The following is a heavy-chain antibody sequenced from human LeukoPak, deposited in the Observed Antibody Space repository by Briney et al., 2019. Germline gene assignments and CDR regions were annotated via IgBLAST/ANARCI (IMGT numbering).Heavy chain of an antibody. D-gene: IGHD3-3*01. CDR3: ARDRFLNYYYYYMDV. V-gene: IGHV3-48*04. Sequence: GRSLRLSCAASGFTFSSYSMNWVRQAPGKGLEWVSYISSSSSTIYYADSVKGRFTISRDNAKNSLYLQMNSLRAEDTAVYYCARDRFLNYYYYYMDVWGKGTTVTVS. CDR1: GFTFSSYS. J-gene: IGHJ6*03. CDR2: ISSSSSTI.